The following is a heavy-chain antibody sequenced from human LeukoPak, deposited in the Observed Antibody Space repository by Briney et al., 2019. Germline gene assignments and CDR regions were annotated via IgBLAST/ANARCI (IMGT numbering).Heavy chain of an antibody. V-gene: IGHV3-7*05. CDR2: IKEDGSEK. D-gene: IGHD3-9*01. J-gene: IGHJ5*02. CDR3: AKPYSGTILTGWFDP. Sequence: PGGSLRLSCAASGFTLSSYWMSWVRQAPGKGLEWVANIKEDGSEKYYVDSVKGRFTISRDNAKNSLYLQMNSLRAEDTALYYCAKPYSGTILTGWFDPWGQGTLVTVSS. CDR1: GFTLSSYW.